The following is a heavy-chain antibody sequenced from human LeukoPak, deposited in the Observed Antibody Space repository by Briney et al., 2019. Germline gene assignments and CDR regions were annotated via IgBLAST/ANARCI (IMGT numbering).Heavy chain of an antibody. CDR1: GFTFSSYA. CDR2: ISYDGSNK. J-gene: IGHJ4*02. Sequence: PGGSLRLSCAASGFTFSSYAMHWVRQAPGKGLEWVAVISYDGSNKCYADSVKGRFTISRDNSKYTLYLQMNSLRAEDTAVYYCARDDDGWYSGFCDYWGQGTLVTVSS. D-gene: IGHD6-19*01. V-gene: IGHV3-30-3*01. CDR3: ARDDDGWYSGFCDY.